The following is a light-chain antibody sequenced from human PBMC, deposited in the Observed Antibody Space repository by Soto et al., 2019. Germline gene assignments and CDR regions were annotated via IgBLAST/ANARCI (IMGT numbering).Light chain of an antibody. V-gene: IGKV1-39*01. CDR2: AAS. CDR1: QSISSY. Sequence: DIQMTQSPSSRSATVGDRVTITCRASQSISSYLNWYQQKPGKAPKILIYAASSLQSGVTSRLSGSGSGTDGNLKIRSLQPEECATYYCKKRYSTGLTCGTGTQGDIK. J-gene: IGKJ3*01. CDR3: KKRYSTGLT.